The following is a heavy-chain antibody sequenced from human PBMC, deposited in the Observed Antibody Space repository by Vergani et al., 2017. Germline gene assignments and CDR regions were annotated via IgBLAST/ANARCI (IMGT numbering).Heavy chain of an antibody. CDR1: EYSFGNYW. CDR3: ARHTTYTDS. J-gene: IGHJ4*02. CDR2: IYPADSDT. D-gene: IGHD1-1*01. Sequence: EVALVQSGPEMRKPGESLKISCKGSEYSFGNYWMGWVRQMPGKGLEWMGIIYPADSDTRYSPSFQGQVIISADKSISTAFLQWDSLKASDTALYYCARHTTYTDSWGQGTLVTVSS. V-gene: IGHV5-51*01.